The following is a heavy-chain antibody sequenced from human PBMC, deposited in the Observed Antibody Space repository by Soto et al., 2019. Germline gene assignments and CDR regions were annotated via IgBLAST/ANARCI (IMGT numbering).Heavy chain of an antibody. CDR3: AKSFIAVALDY. CDR2: ISWNSGSI. D-gene: IGHD6-19*01. CDR1: GFTFDDYA. V-gene: IGHV3-9*01. Sequence: VQLVESGGGLVQPGRSLRLSCAASGFTFDDYAMHWVRQAPGKGLEWVSGISWNSGSIGYADSVKGRFTISRDNAKNSLYLQMNSLRAEDTALYYCAKSFIAVALDYWGQGTLVTVSS. J-gene: IGHJ4*02.